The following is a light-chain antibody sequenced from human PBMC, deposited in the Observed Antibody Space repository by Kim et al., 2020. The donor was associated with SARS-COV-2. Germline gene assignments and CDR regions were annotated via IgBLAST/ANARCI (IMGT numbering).Light chain of an antibody. J-gene: IGKJ2*01. Sequence: AIRVTQSPSSFSASTGERVTITCRASEGIRNFLAWYQQKPGKAPKLLVHAASTLQTGVPSRFSGSGSGTDFTLTISSLQSEDFATYYCHQNFDYPFTFGQGTKLEI. CDR3: HQNFDYPFT. V-gene: IGKV1-8*01. CDR2: AAS. CDR1: EGIRNF.